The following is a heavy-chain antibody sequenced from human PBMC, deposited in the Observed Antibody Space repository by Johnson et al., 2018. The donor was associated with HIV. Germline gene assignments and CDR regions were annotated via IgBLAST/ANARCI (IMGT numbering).Heavy chain of an antibody. V-gene: IGHV3-30*19. Sequence: VQLVESGGGVVQPGRSLRLSCAASGFTFSSYGMHWVRQAPGKGLEWVTVISYDGSNKYYADSVKGRFTISRDNSKNTLYLQMNSLRAEDTALYYCARDQRHIAAAGPPDAFDIWGQGTMVTVSS. CDR3: ARDQRHIAAAGPPDAFDI. J-gene: IGHJ3*02. CDR2: ISYDGSNK. D-gene: IGHD6-13*01. CDR1: GFTFSSYG.